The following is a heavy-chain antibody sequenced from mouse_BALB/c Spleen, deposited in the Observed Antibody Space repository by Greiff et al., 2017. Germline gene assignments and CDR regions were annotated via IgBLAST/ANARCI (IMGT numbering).Heavy chain of an antibody. V-gene: IGHV1-87*01. CDR2: IYPGDGDT. CDR3: ARHGNRGYYYAMDY. J-gene: IGHJ4*01. D-gene: IGHD2-1*01. CDR1: GYTFTSYW. Sequence: SGAELARPGASVKLSCKASGYTFTSYWMQWVKQRPGQGLEWIGAIYPGDGDTRYTQKFKGKATLTADKSSSTAYMQLSSLASEDSAVYYCARHGNRGYYYAMDYWGQGTSVTVSS.